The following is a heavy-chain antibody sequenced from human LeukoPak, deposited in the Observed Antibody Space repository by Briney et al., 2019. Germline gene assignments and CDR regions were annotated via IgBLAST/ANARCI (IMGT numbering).Heavy chain of an antibody. D-gene: IGHD3-10*01. CDR2: IYYSGST. J-gene: IGHJ4*02. CDR3: ARGLSSRITMVRGVNDY. V-gene: IGHV4-30-4*01. CDR1: GGSISSGDYY. Sequence: PSETLSLTCTVSGGSISSGDYYWSWIRQPPGKGLEWIGYIYYSGSTYYNPSLKSRVTISVDTSKNQFSLKLSSVTAADTAVYYCARGLSSRITMVRGVNDYWGQGTLVTVSS.